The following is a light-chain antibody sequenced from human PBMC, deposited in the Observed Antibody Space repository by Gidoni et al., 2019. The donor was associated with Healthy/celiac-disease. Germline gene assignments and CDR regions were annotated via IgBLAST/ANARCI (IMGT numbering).Light chain of an antibody. CDR3: QQYNSYPGT. CDR1: QSISSW. Sequence: DIQMTQSPSTLSASVGDRVAISCRASQSISSWLAWYQQKPGKAPKLLIYDASSLKSGVPSRFSGSGSGTEFTLTISGLQPDDFTTYYCQQYNSYPGTFGQGTKLEIK. J-gene: IGKJ2*01. CDR2: DAS. V-gene: IGKV1-5*01.